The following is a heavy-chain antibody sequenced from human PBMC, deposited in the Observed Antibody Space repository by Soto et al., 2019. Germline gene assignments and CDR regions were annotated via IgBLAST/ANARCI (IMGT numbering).Heavy chain of an antibody. V-gene: IGHV1-69*01. CDR2: IIPIFGTA. D-gene: IGHD3-22*01. J-gene: IGHJ2*01. Sequence: QVQLVQSGAEVKKPGSSVKVSCKASGGTFSSYAISWVRQAPGQGLEWMGGIIPIFGTANYAQKFQGRVTITAAESTSRAYMELSSLRSEDTDVYYCARGSNYYDSSGYYTYWYFDLWGRGTLVTVSS. CDR3: ARGSNYYDSSGYYTYWYFDL. CDR1: GGTFSSYA.